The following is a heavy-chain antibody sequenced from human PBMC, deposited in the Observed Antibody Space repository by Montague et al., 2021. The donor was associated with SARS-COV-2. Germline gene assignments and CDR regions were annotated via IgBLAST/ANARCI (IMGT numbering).Heavy chain of an antibody. V-gene: IGHV3-74*01. J-gene: IGHJ4*02. D-gene: IGHD3-16*01. Sequence: LRLSCAASGFTFCSHWMHWVRQPAGGGLEWVALIHGDVRNKGYADSVQGRFSISRDNANNMVYLQLNSLRVEHTALYYCARDGGSIIPLEHWGRGVLVTVSS. CDR1: GFTFCSHW. CDR3: ARDGGSIIPLEH. CDR2: IHGDVRNK.